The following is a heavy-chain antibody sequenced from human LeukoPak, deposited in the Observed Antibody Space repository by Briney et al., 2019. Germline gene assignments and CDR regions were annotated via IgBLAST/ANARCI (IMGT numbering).Heavy chain of an antibody. V-gene: IGHV3-23*01. CDR3: ASSDSSTSFSFDY. J-gene: IGHJ4*02. D-gene: IGHD6-13*01. Sequence: GGSLRLSCAASGFPFSSYAMSWVRQAPGKGLECVSTITSRGGDTYYADSVKGRFTISRDNSKNTLFLHMNSLRAEDTAVYYCASSDSSTSFSFDYWGQGTLVTVSS. CDR2: ITSRGGDT. CDR1: GFPFSSYA.